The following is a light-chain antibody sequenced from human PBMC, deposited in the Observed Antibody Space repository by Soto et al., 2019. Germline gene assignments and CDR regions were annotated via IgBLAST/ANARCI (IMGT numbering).Light chain of an antibody. Sequence: QSALTQPPSASRSPGQSVTISCTGTSSDVGGYNYVSWYQQHPGKAPKLMIYEVSKRPSGVPDRFSGSKSGNTASLTVSGLQAEDEADYYCSSYAGSNKWRVFGTGTKVTVL. J-gene: IGLJ1*01. CDR2: EVS. V-gene: IGLV2-8*02. CDR3: SSYAGSNKWRV. CDR1: SSDVGGYNY.